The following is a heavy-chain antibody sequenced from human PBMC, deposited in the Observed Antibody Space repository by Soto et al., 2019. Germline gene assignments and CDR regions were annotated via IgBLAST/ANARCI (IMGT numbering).Heavy chain of an antibody. CDR1: GGSFSCYY. Sequence: PSETLSLTCAVYGGSFSCYYWSWIRQPPGKGLEWIGEINHSGSTNYNPSLKSRVTISVDTSKNQFSLKLSSVTAADTAVYYCARGWSESYGMDVWGQGTTVTVSS. CDR2: INHSGST. J-gene: IGHJ6*02. D-gene: IGHD2-8*02. V-gene: IGHV4-34*01. CDR3: ARGWSESYGMDV.